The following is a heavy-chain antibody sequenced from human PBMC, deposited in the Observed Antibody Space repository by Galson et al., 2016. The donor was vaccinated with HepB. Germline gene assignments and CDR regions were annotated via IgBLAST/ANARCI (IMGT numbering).Heavy chain of an antibody. CDR3: ARHGEPDSDRGWFDP. CDR1: GDSIRSDSDY. V-gene: IGHV4-39*01. J-gene: IGHJ5*02. D-gene: IGHD1-14*01. CDR2: TFYTGTT. Sequence: SETLSLTCIVSGDSIRSDSDYWGWVRQSPGKGLEWIGSTFYTGTTYYNPSLKSRLTIFLDTSSNQFSLRLRSVTAADTALYSCARHGEPDSDRGWFDPWGQGTLVTVSS.